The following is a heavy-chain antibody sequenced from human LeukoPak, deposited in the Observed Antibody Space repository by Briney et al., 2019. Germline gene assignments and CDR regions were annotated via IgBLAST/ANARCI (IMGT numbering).Heavy chain of an antibody. CDR3: AREIAGAAPFDY. CDR2: INPNSVGT. V-gene: IGHV1-2*02. D-gene: IGHD6-13*01. CDR1: GDTFTGDY. J-gene: IGHJ4*02. Sequence: ASLKLSCKASGDTFTGDYMRWVRQAPGQGLEWMGLINPNSVGTNYAQNFQGRVTMPGDMSTSTAYMELSRMRSDDTAVYSCAREIAGAAPFDYWGQGTMVTVSS.